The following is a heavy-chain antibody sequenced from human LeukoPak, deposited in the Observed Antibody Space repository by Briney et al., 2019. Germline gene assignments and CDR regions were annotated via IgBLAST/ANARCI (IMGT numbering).Heavy chain of an antibody. CDR2: ISSSSSTI. CDR3: ARDGTGDPSDAFDI. D-gene: IGHD7-27*01. Sequence: PGGSLRLSCAASGFTFSSYSMNWVRQAPGKGLEWVSYISSSSSTIYYADSVKGRFIISRDNAKNSLYLQMNSLRDEDTAVYYCARDGTGDPSDAFDIWGQGTMVTVSS. J-gene: IGHJ3*02. V-gene: IGHV3-48*02. CDR1: GFTFSSYS.